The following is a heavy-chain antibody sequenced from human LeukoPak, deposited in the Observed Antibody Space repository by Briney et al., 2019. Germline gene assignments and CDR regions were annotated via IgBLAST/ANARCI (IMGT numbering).Heavy chain of an antibody. V-gene: IGHV3-11*04. D-gene: IGHD4-17*01. CDR3: ARDKGDRDYAPGDY. Sequence: PGGSLRLSCVASGFTFSDYYMSWIRQAPGKGLEWVSYISRSGNNIYYADSVKGRFTISRDNSKNTLYLQMNSLRAEDTAVYYCARDKGDRDYAPGDYWGQGTLVTVSS. CDR1: GFTFSDYY. CDR2: ISRSGNNI. J-gene: IGHJ4*02.